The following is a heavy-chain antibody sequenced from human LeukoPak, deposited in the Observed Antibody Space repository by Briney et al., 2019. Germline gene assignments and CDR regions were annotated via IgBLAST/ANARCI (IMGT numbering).Heavy chain of an antibody. J-gene: IGHJ4*02. CDR3: ARDSSYDSSGYSFDY. Sequence: GGSLRLSCAASGFTFSSYAMSCVRQAPGKGLEWVSGISGGGGSTYYADSVKGRFTISRDNSKNTLYLQMNSLRAEDTAVYYCARDSSYDSSGYSFDYWGQGTLVTVSS. CDR1: GFTFSSYA. CDR2: ISGGGGST. V-gene: IGHV3-23*01. D-gene: IGHD3-22*01.